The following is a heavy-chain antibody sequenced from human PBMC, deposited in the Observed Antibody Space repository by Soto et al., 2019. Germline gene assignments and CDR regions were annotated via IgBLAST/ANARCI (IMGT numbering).Heavy chain of an antibody. CDR1: GFIFSDYA. Sequence: EAQLLESGGGLVQPGGSLRLSCADSGFIFSDYAISWVRQAPGMGLEWVSVISGSGRSTFYAQSVKGRFTISRDNTRNTLYLQMNNVRAEDPAVYYCAIDLVTHTLPNYYYCMDVWGQGTSVTVSS. D-gene: IGHD1-26*01. CDR3: AIDLVTHTLPNYYYCMDV. V-gene: IGHV3-23*01. CDR2: ISGSGRST. J-gene: IGHJ6*01.